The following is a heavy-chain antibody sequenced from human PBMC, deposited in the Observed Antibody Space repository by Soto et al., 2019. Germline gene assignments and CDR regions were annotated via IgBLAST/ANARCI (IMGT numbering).Heavy chain of an antibody. CDR3: ARDLRFSSSWFLIGWFDP. V-gene: IGHV3-74*01. D-gene: IGHD6-13*01. Sequence: EVQLVESGGGLVQPGGSLRLSCAASGFTFSSYWRHWVRQAPGKGLVWVSRINSDGSSTNYADSVKGRFTISRDNAKNTLCLQMNSLRAEDTAVYYCARDLRFSSSWFLIGWFDPWGQGTLVTVSS. J-gene: IGHJ5*02. CDR2: INSDGSST. CDR1: GFTFSSYW.